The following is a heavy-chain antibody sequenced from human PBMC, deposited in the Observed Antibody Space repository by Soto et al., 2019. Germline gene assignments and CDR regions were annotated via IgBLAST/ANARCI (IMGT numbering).Heavy chain of an antibody. CDR3: ARVLGGSWSPDDY. Sequence: SETLSLTCAVSGGSISSSNWWSWVRQPPGKGLEWIGEIYHSGSTNYNPSLKSRVTISVDKSKNQFSLKLSSVTAADTAVYYCARVLGGSWSPDDYWGQGTLVTVSS. D-gene: IGHD6-13*01. CDR2: IYHSGST. V-gene: IGHV4-4*02. J-gene: IGHJ4*02. CDR1: GGSISSSNW.